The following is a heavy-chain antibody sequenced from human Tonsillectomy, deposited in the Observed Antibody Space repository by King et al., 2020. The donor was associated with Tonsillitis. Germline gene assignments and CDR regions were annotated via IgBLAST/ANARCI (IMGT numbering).Heavy chain of an antibody. J-gene: IGHJ4*02. Sequence: VQLVESGGGVVQPGRSLRLSCAASGFTFSSYAMHWVRQAPGKGLEWVAVISYDGSNKYYADSVKSRFTISRDNSKNTLYLQMNSLRAEDTAVYYCARGPVAYCGGDCSTDYWGQGTLVTVSS. D-gene: IGHD2-21*02. V-gene: IGHV3-30*04. CDR2: ISYDGSNK. CDR1: GFTFSSYA. CDR3: ARGPVAYCGGDCSTDY.